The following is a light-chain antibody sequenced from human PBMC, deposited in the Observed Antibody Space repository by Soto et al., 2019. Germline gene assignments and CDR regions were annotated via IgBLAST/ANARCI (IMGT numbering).Light chain of an antibody. CDR2: EVS. V-gene: IGLV2-23*02. J-gene: IGLJ1*01. CDR1: SSDVGSYNL. Sequence: QSALTRPASVSGSPGQSITISCTGTSSDVGSYNLVSWYQQHPGKAPKLMIYEVSKRPSGVSNRFSGSKSGNTASLTISGLQAEDEADYYCCSYAGSSTFEVFGTGTKVTVL. CDR3: CSYAGSSTFEV.